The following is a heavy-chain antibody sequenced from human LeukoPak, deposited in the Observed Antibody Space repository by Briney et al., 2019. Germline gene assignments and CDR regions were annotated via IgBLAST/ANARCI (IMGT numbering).Heavy chain of an antibody. Sequence: ASVKVSCKASGYTFTDYYMHWVRQAPGQGLEWMGWINYNTGGTNYAQKFQGRVTMTRDTSTSTAYMELSRLRSDDTAVYYCAREGIGAADDSFDSWGQGTLVTVSS. V-gene: IGHV1-2*02. CDR1: GYTFTDYY. D-gene: IGHD6-13*01. CDR2: INYNTGGT. CDR3: AREGIGAADDSFDS. J-gene: IGHJ4*02.